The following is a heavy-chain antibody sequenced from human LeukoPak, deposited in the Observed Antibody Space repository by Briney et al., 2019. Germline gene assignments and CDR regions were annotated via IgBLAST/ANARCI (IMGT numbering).Heavy chain of an antibody. CDR2: IYSGGGT. CDR3: ARASFWFDDSGYYFDY. Sequence: PGGSLRLSCAASGFTVRRNYMSGVRQAPGKGLEWVSDIYSGGGTYYADSVGGRFTISRDNSKHTVYLQMNSLRSEDTAVYYCARASFWFDDSGYYFDYWGQGSLVTVSS. D-gene: IGHD3-22*01. CDR1: GFTVRRNY. V-gene: IGHV3-66*01. J-gene: IGHJ4*02.